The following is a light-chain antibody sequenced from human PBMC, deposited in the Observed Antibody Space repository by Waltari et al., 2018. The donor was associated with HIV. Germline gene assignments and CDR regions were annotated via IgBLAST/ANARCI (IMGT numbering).Light chain of an antibody. V-gene: IGKV1-39*01. CDR2: AAS. CDR1: QYINMY. CDR3: QQTFTTPLT. J-gene: IGKJ4*01. Sequence: DIQIIQSPSSLSASIGDPVTITCQTSQYINMYLNWYQQKPGKAPSLLIFAASTLHTGVPSRFSASASGTTFSLAISSLQPDDIATYYCQQTFTTPLTFGAGTKIEI.